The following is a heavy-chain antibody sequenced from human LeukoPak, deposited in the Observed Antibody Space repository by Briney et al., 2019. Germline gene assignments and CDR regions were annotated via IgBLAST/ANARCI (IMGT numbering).Heavy chain of an antibody. J-gene: IGHJ4*02. CDR3: AKYVTSIAVAAFDY. CDR1: GLTFSSYA. D-gene: IGHD6-19*01. V-gene: IGHV3-23*01. CDR2: ISGSGGST. Sequence: GGSLRLSCAASGLTFSSYAMSWFRQAPGKGLDWVSGISGSGGSTYDADSVKGRFTISRDNSKNTLYLQMNSLRAEDTAVYYCAKYVTSIAVAAFDYWGQGTLVTVSS.